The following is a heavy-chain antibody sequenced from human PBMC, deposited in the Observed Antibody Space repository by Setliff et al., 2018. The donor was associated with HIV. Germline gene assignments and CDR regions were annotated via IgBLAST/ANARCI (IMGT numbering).Heavy chain of an antibody. CDR3: ARVRNWIYFDY. CDR2: ISTDGDGT. D-gene: IGHD2-2*03. V-gene: IGHV3-64*02. Sequence: GESLKISCAVSGFTFSSHWMHWVRRAPGQGLEWVSRISTDGDGTYYADSVKGRFTISRDNSKNTLYLQMGSLRAEDMAVYYCARVRNWIYFDYWGQGTLVTVSS. J-gene: IGHJ4*02. CDR1: GFTFSSHW.